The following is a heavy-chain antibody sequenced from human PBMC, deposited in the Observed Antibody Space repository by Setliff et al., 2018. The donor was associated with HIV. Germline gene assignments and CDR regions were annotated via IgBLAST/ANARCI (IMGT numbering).Heavy chain of an antibody. CDR3: AMAVADRGVYYLDY. Sequence: PSETLSLTCIVSGVSISSGGYYWSWVRQHPGKGLEWIGYIYYSGSAYYNPSLQNRIDISVDASTNQFSLKLTSVTAADTAVYYCAMAVADRGVYYLDYWGQGTLVTVS. J-gene: IGHJ4*01. V-gene: IGHV4-31*03. CDR2: IYYSGSA. CDR1: GVSISSGGYY. D-gene: IGHD6-19*01.